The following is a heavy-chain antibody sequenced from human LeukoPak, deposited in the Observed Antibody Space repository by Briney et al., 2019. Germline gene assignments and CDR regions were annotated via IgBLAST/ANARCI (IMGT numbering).Heavy chain of an antibody. J-gene: IGHJ4*02. CDR1: GFTFGSHA. CDR2: IFGSGGSP. D-gene: IGHD5-18*01. V-gene: IGHV3-23*01. Sequence: GGSLRLSCEASGFTFGSHAMYWVRQAPGKGLEWVAGIFGSGGSPHYADPVKGRFTISRDNSRNTVYLQINSLRAEDTAVYYRGKTTVGYSSGQKPAWPVDYWGQGTLVTISS. CDR3: GKTTVGYSSGQKPAWPVDY.